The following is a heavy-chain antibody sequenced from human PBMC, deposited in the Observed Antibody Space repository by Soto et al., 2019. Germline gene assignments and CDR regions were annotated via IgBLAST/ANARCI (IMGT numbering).Heavy chain of an antibody. CDR1: GFTFSSYG. V-gene: IGHV3-33*01. CDR2: IWYDGSNK. Sequence: GGSLRLSCAASGFTFSSYGMHWVRQAPGKGLEWVAVIWYDGSNKYYADSGKGRFTISRDNSKNTLYLQMNSLRAEDTAVYYCARPLGDDILTGYPPVFGMDVWGQGTTVTVSS. D-gene: IGHD3-9*01. CDR3: ARPLGDDILTGYPPVFGMDV. J-gene: IGHJ6*02.